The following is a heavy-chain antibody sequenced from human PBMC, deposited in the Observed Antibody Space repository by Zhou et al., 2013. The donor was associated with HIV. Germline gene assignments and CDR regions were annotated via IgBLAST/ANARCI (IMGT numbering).Heavy chain of an antibody. CDR1: GGSISSHY. V-gene: IGHV4-4*09. J-gene: IGHJ6*02. Sequence: VQLQESGPRLVKPSETLSLTCTVSGGSISSHYWSWIRQPPGKGLEWIGYIYTSGSTNYNPSLKSRVTISVDTSKNQFSLKLSSVTAADTAVYYCARDLSVRGYYYYGMDVWGQGTTVTVSS. CDR2: IYTSGST. D-gene: IGHD3-10*01. CDR3: ARDLSVRGYYYYGMDV.